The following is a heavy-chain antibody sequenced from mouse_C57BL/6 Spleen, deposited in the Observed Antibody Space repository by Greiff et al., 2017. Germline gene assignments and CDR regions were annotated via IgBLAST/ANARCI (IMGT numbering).Heavy chain of an antibody. Sequence: QVQLQQPGAELVRPGSSVKLSCKATGYTFTSYWMPWVKQRPIQGLEWIGNIDPSDSETHYNQKFKDKATLTVDKSSSTAYMQLSSLTSEDSAVDYCARASYDYDGGYYAMDYWGQGTSVTVSS. V-gene: IGHV1-52*01. CDR3: ARASYDYDGGYYAMDY. CDR2: IDPSDSET. D-gene: IGHD2-4*01. J-gene: IGHJ4*01. CDR1: GYTFTSYW.